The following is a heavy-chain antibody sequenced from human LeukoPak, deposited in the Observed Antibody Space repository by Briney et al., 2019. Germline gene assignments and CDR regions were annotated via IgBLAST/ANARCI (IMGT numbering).Heavy chain of an antibody. CDR3: ARVELGGSLEY. Sequence: SETLSLTCTVPGGSISSGDYYWSWIRKPPGKGLEWIGYIYYSGSTYYNPSLKSRVTISVDTSKNQFSLKLSSVTAADTAVYYCARVELGGSLEYWGQGTLVTVSS. D-gene: IGHD1-26*01. J-gene: IGHJ4*02. CDR2: IYYSGST. V-gene: IGHV4-30-4*08. CDR1: GGSISSGDYY.